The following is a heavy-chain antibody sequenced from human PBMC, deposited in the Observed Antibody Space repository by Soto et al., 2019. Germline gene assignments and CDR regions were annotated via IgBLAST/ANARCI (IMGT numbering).Heavy chain of an antibody. CDR1: GYSFITYW. CDR2: IYPGDLDT. D-gene: IGHD2-2*02. Sequence: GESLKISCKASGYSFITYWIGWVRQMPGKGLEWMGIIYPGDLDTRYSPSFQGRVTISADKSISTAYLQWSSLKASDTALYYCARLLGYCSSATCYTPYWGQGTLVTVSS. CDR3: ARLLGYCSSATCYTPY. V-gene: IGHV5-51*01. J-gene: IGHJ4*02.